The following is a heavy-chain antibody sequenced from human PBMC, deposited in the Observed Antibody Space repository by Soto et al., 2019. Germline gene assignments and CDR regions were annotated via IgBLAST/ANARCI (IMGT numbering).Heavy chain of an antibody. CDR3: ARDLRWDTAMCHGP. D-gene: IGHD5-18*01. CDR1: GFTFSSYG. V-gene: IGHV3-33*01. Sequence: GGSLRLSCAASGFTFSSYGMHWVRQAPGKGLEWVAVIWYDGSNKYYADSVKGRFTISRDNSKNTLYLQMNSLRAEDTAVYYCARDLRWDTAMCHGPWGQVTLVTVSS. J-gene: IGHJ5*02. CDR2: IWYDGSNK.